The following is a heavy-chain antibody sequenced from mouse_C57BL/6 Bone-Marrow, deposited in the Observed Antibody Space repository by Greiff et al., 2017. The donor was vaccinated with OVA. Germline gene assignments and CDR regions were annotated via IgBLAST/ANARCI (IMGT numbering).Heavy chain of an antibody. CDR2: IYWDDDK. J-gene: IGHJ1*03. CDR3: ARSRGYFDV. Sequence: QVTLKECGPGILQSSQTLSLTCSFSGFSLSTSGMGVSWIRQPSGKGLEWLAHIYWDDDKRYHPSLKSRLTISKDTSRNQVFLKITSVDTADTATYYCARSRGYFDVWGTGTTVTVSS. CDR1: GFSLSTSGMG. D-gene: IGHD3-1*01. V-gene: IGHV8-12*01.